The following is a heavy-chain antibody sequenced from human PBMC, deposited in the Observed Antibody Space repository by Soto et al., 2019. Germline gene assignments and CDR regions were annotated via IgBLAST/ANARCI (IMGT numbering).Heavy chain of an antibody. V-gene: IGHV3-48*02. Sequence: EVQLVESRGGLVQPGGSLRLSCAASGFTFSNYNMNWVRQAPGKGLEWVSNIVGSGGTIYYADSVRGRFTISRDNAKNSLYLQMNSPRDDDTAVYYCARVRGPYGYGMDVWGQGTTVTVSS. D-gene: IGHD3-16*01. CDR3: ARVRGPYGYGMDV. CDR2: IVGSGGTI. J-gene: IGHJ6*02. CDR1: GFTFSNYN.